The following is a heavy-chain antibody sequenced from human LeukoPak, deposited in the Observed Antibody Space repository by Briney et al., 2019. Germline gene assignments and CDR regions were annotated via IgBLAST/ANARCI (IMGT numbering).Heavy chain of an antibody. CDR1: DFTFSDYY. D-gene: IGHD6-13*01. J-gene: IGHJ5*02. V-gene: IGHV3-11*01. CDR2: ISSTGSTI. Sequence: GGSLRLSCAAYDFTFSDYYMSWIRQAPGKGLEWVSYISSTGSTIYYADSVKGRFTISRDNSKNTLYLQMNSLRAEDTAVYYCAKGGLAAHGFDPWGQGTLVTVSS. CDR3: AKGGLAAHGFDP.